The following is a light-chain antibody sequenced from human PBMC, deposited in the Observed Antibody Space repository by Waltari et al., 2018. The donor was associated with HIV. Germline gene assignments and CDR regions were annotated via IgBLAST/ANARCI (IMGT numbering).Light chain of an antibody. CDR3: MIWHSNAYV. Sequence: QAVLTQPSSLSAPPGTSASLTCTLRSGINVASYRIYWYQQRSGTPPQYLLTYKSESDGQRGSGVPSRFSASKDASANAGILLISGIQSEDEADYYCMIWHSNAYVFGSGTKVTV. J-gene: IGLJ1*01. CDR2: YKSESDG. V-gene: IGLV5-45*02. CDR1: SGINVASYR.